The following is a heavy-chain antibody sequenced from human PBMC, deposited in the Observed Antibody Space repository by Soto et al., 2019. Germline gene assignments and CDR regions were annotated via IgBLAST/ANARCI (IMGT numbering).Heavy chain of an antibody. D-gene: IGHD3-10*01. CDR3: ARGLWFGELSSYGMDV. CDR2: INHSGST. CDR1: GGSFSGYY. V-gene: IGHV4-34*01. J-gene: IGHJ6*02. Sequence: PSETLSLTCAVYGGSFSGYYWSWIRQPPWKGLEWIGEINHSGSTNYNPSLKSRVTISVDTSKNQFSLKLSSVTAADTAVYYCARGLWFGELSSYGMDVWGQGTTVTVSS.